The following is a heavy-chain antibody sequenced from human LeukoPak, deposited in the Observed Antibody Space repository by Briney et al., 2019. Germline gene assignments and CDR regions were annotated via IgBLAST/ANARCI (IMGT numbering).Heavy chain of an antibody. V-gene: IGHV3-66*01. D-gene: IGHD1-26*01. CDR2: IYSGGST. CDR1: GFTVSSNY. Sequence: QPGGSLRLSCAVSGFTVSSNYMNWVRQAPGKGLEWVSVIYSGGSTYYADSVKGRFSISRDNSKNTLYLQMNSLRAEDTAVYYCARDRGGTYLVSFAFDIWGQGTMVTVSS. CDR3: ARDRGGTYLVSFAFDI. J-gene: IGHJ3*02.